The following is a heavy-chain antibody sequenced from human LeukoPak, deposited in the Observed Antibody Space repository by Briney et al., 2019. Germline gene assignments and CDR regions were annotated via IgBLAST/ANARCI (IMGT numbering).Heavy chain of an antibody. CDR1: GDPVTTTSHY. D-gene: IGHD1-26*01. V-gene: IGHV4-61*01. CDR2: IYYSGST. Sequence: SETLSLTCIVSGDPVTTTSHYWSWIRQPPGKALEWIGYIYYSGSTNYNPSLKSRVTISADTSKNQLSLRLSSVTAADTAVYYCARNELSMFDYWGQGTLVTVSS. J-gene: IGHJ4*02. CDR3: ARNELSMFDY.